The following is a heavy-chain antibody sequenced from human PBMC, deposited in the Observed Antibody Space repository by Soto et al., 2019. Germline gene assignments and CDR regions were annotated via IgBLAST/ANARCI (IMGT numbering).Heavy chain of an antibody. D-gene: IGHD3-16*01. CDR2: ISSSSSYI. J-gene: IGHJ4*02. Sequence: EVQLVESGGGLVKPGGSLRLSCAASGFTFSSYSMNWVRQAPGKGLEWVSSISSSSSYIYYADSVKGRFTISRDNAKNALYLQMNSVRAEDTAVYYCAREGYDYGDYWGQGTLVTVSS. V-gene: IGHV3-21*01. CDR1: GFTFSSYS. CDR3: AREGYDYGDY.